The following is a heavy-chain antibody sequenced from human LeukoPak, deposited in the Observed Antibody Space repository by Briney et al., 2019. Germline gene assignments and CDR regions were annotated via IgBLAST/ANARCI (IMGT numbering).Heavy chain of an antibody. D-gene: IGHD2-15*01. J-gene: IGHJ5*02. CDR3: ARVLSCSGGSCYTWFDP. V-gene: IGHV1-46*01. CDR2: INPSGGST. Sequence: RMGIINPSGGSTSYAQKFQGRVTMTRDTSTSTVYMELSSLRSEDTAVYYCARVLSCSGGSCYTWFDPWGQGTLVMVSS.